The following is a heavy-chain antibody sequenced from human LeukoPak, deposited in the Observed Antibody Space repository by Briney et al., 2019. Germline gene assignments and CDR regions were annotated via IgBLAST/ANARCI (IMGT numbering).Heavy chain of an antibody. J-gene: IGHJ4*02. CDR3: ARGGSSWYFDY. D-gene: IGHD6-13*01. CDR1: GGSISSGGYY. Sequence: SETLSLTCTVSGGSISSGGYYWSWIRQHPGKGLEWNGYIYYSGSTYYNPSLKSRVTISVDTSKNQFSLKLSSVTAADTAVYYCARGGSSWYFDYWGQGTLVTVSS. V-gene: IGHV4-31*03. CDR2: IYYSGST.